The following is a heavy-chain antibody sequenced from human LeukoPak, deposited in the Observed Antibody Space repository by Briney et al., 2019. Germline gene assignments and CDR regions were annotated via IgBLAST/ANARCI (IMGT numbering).Heavy chain of an antibody. CDR3: ARHLGTSAYSYGMDV. V-gene: IGHV4-59*08. J-gene: IGHJ6*02. CDR2: IYYSGST. CDR1: GGSISSYY. Sequence: SETLSLTCTDSGGSISSYYWSWIRQPPGKGLEWIGYIYYSGSTNYNPPLKSRVTTSVDTSKNQRSLKLSSVTAADTAVYYCARHLGTSAYSYGMDVWGQGTTVTVSS.